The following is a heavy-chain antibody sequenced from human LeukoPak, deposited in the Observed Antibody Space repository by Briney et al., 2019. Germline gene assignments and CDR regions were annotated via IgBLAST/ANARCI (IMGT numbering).Heavy chain of an antibody. CDR2: INPNSGGT. CDR1: GYTFTGYY. Sequence: ASVKVSCKASGYTFTGYYMHWVRQAPGQGLEWMGWINPNSGGTNYAQKFLGRVTMTRDTSISTAYMELSRLRSDDTAVYYCARGGGSYGYDYYYYMDVWGKGTTVTVSS. J-gene: IGHJ6*03. D-gene: IGHD1-26*01. CDR3: ARGGGSYGYDYYYYMDV. V-gene: IGHV1-2*02.